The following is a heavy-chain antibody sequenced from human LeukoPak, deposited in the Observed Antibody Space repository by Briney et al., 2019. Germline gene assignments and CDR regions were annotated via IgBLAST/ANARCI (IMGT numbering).Heavy chain of an antibody. J-gene: IGHJ4*02. Sequence: GGSLRLSCAASGFTFSSYAMSWVRQAPGKGLEWVSGISVSGGSTYYADSVKGRFTISRDNSKNTLYVQMNSLRAEDTAVYYCAKEYSSGWYVIDNWGQGTLVTVSS. CDR2: ISVSGGST. CDR3: AKEYSSGWYVIDN. V-gene: IGHV3-23*01. CDR1: GFTFSSYA. D-gene: IGHD6-19*01.